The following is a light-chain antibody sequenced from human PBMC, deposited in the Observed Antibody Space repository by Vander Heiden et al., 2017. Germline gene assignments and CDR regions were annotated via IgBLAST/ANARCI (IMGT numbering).Light chain of an antibody. J-gene: IGKJ1*01. CDR2: GAS. CDR3: QQTYSNPRT. Sequence: DIQLTQSPSSLFASVGDRVTITCRASESISSYLNWYHQKPREAPKLLIYGASTLHSGVPPRFIGCGSATDFTLTIISLQPEDFAAFFCQQTYSNPRTFGQGTKVEVK. V-gene: IGKV1-39*01. CDR1: ESISSY.